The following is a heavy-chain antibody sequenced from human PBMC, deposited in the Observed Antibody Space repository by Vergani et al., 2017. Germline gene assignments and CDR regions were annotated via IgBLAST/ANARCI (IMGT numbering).Heavy chain of an antibody. J-gene: IGHJ5*02. D-gene: IGHD3-3*01. Sequence: QVQLPQWGARLFKPSETLSPTCAVYGGFFSGYYWSWIRPPPGKGLEWIGEIKHSGRTNYNPSLKSRVTISVDPSKNPFYLKLSSVTAATPAVYYCVRGYSDFWSGYASWFDPWGQGTLVTVSS. CDR1: GGFFSGYY. CDR2: IKHSGRT. CDR3: VRGYSDFWSGYASWFDP. V-gene: IGHV4-34*01.